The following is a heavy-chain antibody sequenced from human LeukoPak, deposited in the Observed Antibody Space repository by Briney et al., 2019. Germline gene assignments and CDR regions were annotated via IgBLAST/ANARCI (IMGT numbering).Heavy chain of an antibody. CDR3: ARAPPPLYFYDSSGYYYNPHFDC. V-gene: IGHV3-7*01. CDR1: GFTFSSYW. J-gene: IGHJ4*02. D-gene: IGHD3-22*01. Sequence: GGSLRLSCAASGFTFSSYWMSWVRQAPGKGLEWVANIKQDGSGKYYVHSVKGRFTISVDTAKNSLYLQMNSLTAEDTAVYYCARAPPPLYFYDSSGYYYNPHFDCWGQGTLVTVSS. CDR2: IKQDGSGK.